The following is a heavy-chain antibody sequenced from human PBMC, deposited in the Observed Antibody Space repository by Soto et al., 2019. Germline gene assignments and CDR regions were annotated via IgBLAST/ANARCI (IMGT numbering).Heavy chain of an antibody. CDR3: ARNEGSGYDYFFDF. CDR1: GDSVSSNNIT. V-gene: IGHV6-1*01. Sequence: QVQLQQSGPGLVTPSQTLSLTCSISGDSVSSNNITWNWIRQSPSRGLEWLGRTYYRSKYYNDXALSVRSRITIXAXTXXNQFSLQMNSVTPEDTAVYYCARNEGSGYDYFFDFWGQGTLVTVSS. CDR2: TYYRSKYYN. J-gene: IGHJ4*02. D-gene: IGHD5-12*01.